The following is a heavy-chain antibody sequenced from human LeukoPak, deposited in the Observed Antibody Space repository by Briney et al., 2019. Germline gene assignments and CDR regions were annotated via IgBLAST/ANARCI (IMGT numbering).Heavy chain of an antibody. CDR2: INPNSGGT. J-gene: IGHJ4*02. Sequence: GASVKVSCKASGGTFSSYAISWVRQAPGQGLEWMGRINPNSGGTNYAQKFQGRVTMTRDTSISTAYMELSRLRSDDTAVYYCARRGDTAPFDYWGQGTLVTVSS. D-gene: IGHD3-10*01. V-gene: IGHV1-2*06. CDR3: ARRGDTAPFDY. CDR1: GGTFSSYA.